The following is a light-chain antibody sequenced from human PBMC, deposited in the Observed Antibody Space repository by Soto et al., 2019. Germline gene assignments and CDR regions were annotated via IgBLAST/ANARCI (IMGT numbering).Light chain of an antibody. V-gene: IGLV1-40*01. CDR1: SSNIGAGYD. CDR3: QSYDSSLSGYV. Sequence: QSVLTQPPSVSGAPGQRVTISCTGSSSNIGAGYDVHWYQQLPGTAPKLLIYGNSNRPSGVXXXXSGSKSGTSASLAITGXXXEDXADXXCQSYDSSLSGYVFGTGTKLTVL. CDR2: GNS. J-gene: IGLJ1*01.